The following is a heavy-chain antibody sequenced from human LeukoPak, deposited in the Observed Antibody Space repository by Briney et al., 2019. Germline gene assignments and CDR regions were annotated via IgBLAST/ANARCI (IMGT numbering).Heavy chain of an antibody. D-gene: IGHD6-13*01. CDR1: GFTFSSYS. J-gene: IGHJ4*02. CDR3: ARASSSSWYADLHDY. V-gene: IGHV3-21*01. Sequence: GGSLRLSCAASGFTFSSYSMNWVRQAPGKGLEWVSSISSSSSYIYYADSVKGRFTISRDNAENSLYLQMNSLRAEDTAVYYCARASSSSWYADLHDYWGQGTLVTVSS. CDR2: ISSSSSYI.